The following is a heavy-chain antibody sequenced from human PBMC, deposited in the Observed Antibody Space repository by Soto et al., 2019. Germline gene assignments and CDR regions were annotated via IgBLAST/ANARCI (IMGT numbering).Heavy chain of an antibody. CDR2: IKQDGSNK. V-gene: IGHV3-7*01. J-gene: IGHJ6*02. D-gene: IGHD3-3*01. CDR3: ARERAPATIFGVVIERYYYYGMDV. CDR1: GFTFSSYW. Sequence: GGSLRLSCAASGFTFSSYWMSWVRQAPGKGLEWVANIKQDGSNKYYADSVKGRFTISRDNSKNTLYLQMNSLRAEDTAVYYCARERAPATIFGVVIERYYYYGMDVWGQGTTVTVSS.